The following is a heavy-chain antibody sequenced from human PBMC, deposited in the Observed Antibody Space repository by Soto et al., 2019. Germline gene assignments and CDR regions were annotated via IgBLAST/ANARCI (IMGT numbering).Heavy chain of an antibody. CDR1: GYTFTSYD. J-gene: IGHJ4*02. D-gene: IGHD7-27*01. CDR3: ARSPRNWGFDY. CDR2: MNPNSGNT. Sequence: ASVKVSCKASGYTFTSYDINWVRQATGQGLEWMGWMNPNSGNTGYAQKFQGRVTMTRDTSITTAYMELSSLRSEDTAMYFCARSPRNWGFDYWGLGTLVTVSS. V-gene: IGHV1-8*01.